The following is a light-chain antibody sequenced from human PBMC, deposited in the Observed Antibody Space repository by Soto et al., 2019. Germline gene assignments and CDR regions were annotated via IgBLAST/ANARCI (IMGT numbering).Light chain of an antibody. V-gene: IGKV3-11*01. Sequence: VLTQSPATLSLSPGERATLPCKASQRISGLLAWYQQKPGQAPRLLIYDVSKWAAGIPARFSGGGSGTDFTLTISNLDPEDFAVYYCQLRTFGPGTKLEIK. CDR3: QLRT. CDR2: DVS. CDR1: QRISGL. J-gene: IGKJ2*01.